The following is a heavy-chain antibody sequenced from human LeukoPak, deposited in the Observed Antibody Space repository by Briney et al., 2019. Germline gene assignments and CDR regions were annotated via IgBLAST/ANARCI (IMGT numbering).Heavy chain of an antibody. D-gene: IGHD5-18*01. V-gene: IGHV3-30-3*01. CDR1: GFTFSSYA. CDR3: ARDSPARGYSYGHPDY. Sequence: PGRSLRLSRAASGFTFSSYAMHWVRQAPGKGLEWVAVISYDGSNKYYADSVKGRFTISRDNSKNTLYLQMNSLRAEDTAVYYCARDSPARGYSYGHPDYWGQGTLVTVSS. J-gene: IGHJ4*02. CDR2: ISYDGSNK.